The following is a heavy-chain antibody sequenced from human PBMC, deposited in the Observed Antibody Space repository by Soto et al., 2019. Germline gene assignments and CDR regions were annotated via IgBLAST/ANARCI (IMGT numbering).Heavy chain of an antibody. CDR1: GGSISSGDYY. CDR3: ARDSIVGATIDAFDI. J-gene: IGHJ3*02. CDR2: IYYSGST. D-gene: IGHD1-26*01. Sequence: SETLSLTCTVSGGSISSGDYYWSWIRQPPGKGLEWIGYIYYSGSTYYNPSLKSRVTISVDTSKNQFSLKLSSVTAADTAVYYCARDSIVGATIDAFDIWGQGTMVTVSS. V-gene: IGHV4-30-4*01.